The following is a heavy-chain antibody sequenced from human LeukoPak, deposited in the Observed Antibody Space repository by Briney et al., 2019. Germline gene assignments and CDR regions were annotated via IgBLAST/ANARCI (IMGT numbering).Heavy chain of an antibody. Sequence: SQTLSLTCTVSGASISSDGSYWSWIRQHPRKGLEWIAYIHYSGSTYYNPSLRSRVTISLDTSKNQFSLKLRSVTAADTAVYYCARAAFCSSSSCYSDWFDPWGQGTLVTVSS. CDR3: ARAAFCSSSSCYSDWFDP. D-gene: IGHD2-2*01. V-gene: IGHV4-31*03. CDR2: IHYSGST. CDR1: GASISSDGSY. J-gene: IGHJ5*02.